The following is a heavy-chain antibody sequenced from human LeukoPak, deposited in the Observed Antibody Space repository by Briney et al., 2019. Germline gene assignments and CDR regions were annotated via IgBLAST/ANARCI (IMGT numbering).Heavy chain of an antibody. Sequence: GSLRLSCAASGFTFSSYGMHWVRQAPGKVLGWVTFIRYHGSNKYYADSVKGRFTISRDYSKNTYYLLMNNLSAESAVVYCCEKARPPAAFDYWGQGTLVTVS. CDR2: IRYHGSNK. CDR1: GFTFSSYG. CDR3: EKARPPAAFDY. D-gene: IGHD2-2*01. V-gene: IGHV3-30*02. J-gene: IGHJ4*02.